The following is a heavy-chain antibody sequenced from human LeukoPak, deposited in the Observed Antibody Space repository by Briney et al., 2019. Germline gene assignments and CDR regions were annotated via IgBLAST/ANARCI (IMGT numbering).Heavy chain of an antibody. J-gene: IGHJ4*02. D-gene: IGHD1-20*01. Sequence: SGGSLRLSCAASGFTFNNYAMNWVRQAPGEGLEWVSGISGSGSSTYYADSVKGRFTLSRDNSNNTLYLQMNSLRAEDTALYYCAKAPSPYNWKSFDYWGQGTLITVSS. V-gene: IGHV3-23*01. CDR2: ISGSGSST. CDR3: AKAPSPYNWKSFDY. CDR1: GFTFNNYA.